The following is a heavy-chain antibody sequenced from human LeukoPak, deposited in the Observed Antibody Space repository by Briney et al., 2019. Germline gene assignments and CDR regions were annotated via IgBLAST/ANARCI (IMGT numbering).Heavy chain of an antibody. D-gene: IGHD3-10*01. CDR1: GFTFSSYS. J-gene: IGHJ2*01. Sequence: PGGSLRLSCAASGFTFSSYSMNWVRQAPGKGLEWVSYISSSSSYIYYADSVKGRFTISRDNAKNSLYLQMNSLRAEDTAVYYCARDAIGSGSYYPYWYFDLWGRGTLVTVSS. CDR3: ARDAIGSGSYYPYWYFDL. V-gene: IGHV3-21*01. CDR2: ISSSSSYI.